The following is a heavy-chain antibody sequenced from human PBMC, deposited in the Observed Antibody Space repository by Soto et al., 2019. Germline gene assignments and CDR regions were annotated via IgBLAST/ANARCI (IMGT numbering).Heavy chain of an antibody. Sequence: EEQLVESGGDLVQPGGSLRLSCAASGFTVSSNYMSWVRQAPGKGLEWVSLIYSGGSTYYADSVKGRFTISRDRSKNTLYLQVNSLRAEDTAMSDCAADSHKGYWGQGTLVTVST. CDR1: GFTVSSNY. J-gene: IGHJ4*02. V-gene: IGHV3-66*01. CDR2: IYSGGST. CDR3: AADSHKGY. D-gene: IGHD3-22*01.